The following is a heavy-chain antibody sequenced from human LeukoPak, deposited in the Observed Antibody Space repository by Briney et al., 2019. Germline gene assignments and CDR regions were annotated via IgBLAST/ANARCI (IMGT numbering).Heavy chain of an antibody. D-gene: IGHD7-27*01. CDR3: AKSTNWGSISDGFDI. CDR2: INPNSGGA. J-gene: IGHJ3*02. CDR1: GYSFIGYY. Sequence: ASVKVSCKASGYSFIGYYIHWVRQAPGQGLEWMGWINPNSGGANYAQKFQGRVTMTRDTSISTVYMELTRLRSDDTVMYYCAKSTNWGSISDGFDIWGQGTMVTVAS. V-gene: IGHV1-2*02.